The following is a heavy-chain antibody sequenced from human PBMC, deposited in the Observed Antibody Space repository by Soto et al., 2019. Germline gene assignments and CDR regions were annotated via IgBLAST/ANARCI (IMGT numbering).Heavy chain of an antibody. CDR2: IYPGDSDT. J-gene: IGHJ6*02. CDR3: ARHRSEDYSMDV. D-gene: IGHD1-26*01. V-gene: IGHV5-51*01. CDR1: GYTFTSYW. Sequence: XESLNISRKGSGYTFTSYWIGLVRQMPGKGLEWMGIIYPGDSDTRYSPSFQGQVTISADKSISTAFLQWSSLKASDTAMYYCARHRSEDYSMDVWGQGTTVTVSS.